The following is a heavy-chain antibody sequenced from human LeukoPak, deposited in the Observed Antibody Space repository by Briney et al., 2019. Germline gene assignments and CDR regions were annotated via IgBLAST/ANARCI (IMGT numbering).Heavy chain of an antibody. Sequence: SETLSLTCTVSGVSISSFYWSWIRQPPGQGLEWIGYFYYGGSTTYNPSLKSRVTISVGTSKNQFSLKLTSVAAADTAVYYCARHSPLAAAGFDYWGQGTLVTVSS. CDR2: FYYGGST. D-gene: IGHD6-13*01. J-gene: IGHJ4*02. V-gene: IGHV4-59*08. CDR1: GVSISSFY. CDR3: ARHSPLAAAGFDY.